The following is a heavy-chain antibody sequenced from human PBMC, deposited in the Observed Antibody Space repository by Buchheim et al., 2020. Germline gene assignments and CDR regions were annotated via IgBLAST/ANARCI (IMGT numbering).Heavy chain of an antibody. D-gene: IGHD3-22*01. V-gene: IGHV3-33*01. J-gene: IGHJ4*02. Sequence: QVQLVESGGGVVQPGRSLRLSCAASGFTFSSYGMHWVRQAPGKGLEWVAVIWYDGSNKYYADSVKGRFTISRDNSKNTLYLQMNSLRAEDTAVYYCARDRGFDSSGYYPLGGAYYFDYWGQGTL. CDR3: ARDRGFDSSGYYPLGGAYYFDY. CDR1: GFTFSSYG. CDR2: IWYDGSNK.